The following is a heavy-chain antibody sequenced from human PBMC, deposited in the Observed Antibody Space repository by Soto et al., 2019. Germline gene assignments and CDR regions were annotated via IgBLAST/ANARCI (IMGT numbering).Heavy chain of an antibody. D-gene: IGHD3-3*01. V-gene: IGHV3-30*18. CDR3: AKVFFRGRRHTIVNSGM. Sequence: GNGLEWVAVISHDGSNKYFADSVKCRFTICRDNSKNTLYLQMNSLSAEDTAVYYCAKVFFRGRRHTIVNSGM. J-gene: IGHJ6*01. CDR2: ISHDGSNK.